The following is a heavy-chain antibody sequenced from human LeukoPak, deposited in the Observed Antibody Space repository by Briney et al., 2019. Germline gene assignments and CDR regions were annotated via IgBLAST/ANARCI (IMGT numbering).Heavy chain of an antibody. J-gene: IGHJ3*02. Sequence: GGSLRLSCAASGFTFSYFWMSWVRQAPGKGLEWVANIKEDGSETHCVASVKGRFTISRDNAKNSLYLQMNSLRAEDTAVYYCARDSGSCRGCAFDIWGQGTIITVSS. V-gene: IGHV3-7*01. D-gene: IGHD6-13*01. CDR3: ARDSGSCRGCAFDI. CDR1: GFTFSYFW. CDR2: IKEDGSET.